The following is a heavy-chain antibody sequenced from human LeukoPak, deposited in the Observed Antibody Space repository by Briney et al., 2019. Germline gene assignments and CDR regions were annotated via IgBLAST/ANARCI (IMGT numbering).Heavy chain of an antibody. J-gene: IGHJ4*02. Sequence: GASVKVSCKASGYTFTSYGISWVRQAPGQGLEWMGWISAYTGNTYYAQKVQGRVTMTTDTSTTTAYMELRSLRSDDTAVYYCARDFTEILNYYDSSGSRSLGYWGQGTLVTASS. CDR1: GYTFTSYG. D-gene: IGHD3-22*01. CDR2: ISAYTGNT. V-gene: IGHV1-18*01. CDR3: ARDFTEILNYYDSSGSRSLGY.